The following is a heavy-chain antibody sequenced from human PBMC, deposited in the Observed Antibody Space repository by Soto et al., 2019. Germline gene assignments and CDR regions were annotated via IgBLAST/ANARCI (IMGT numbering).Heavy chain of an antibody. J-gene: IGHJ4*02. CDR2: FYHSGGT. CDR1: GYSISRGYF. V-gene: IGHV4-38-2*01. CDR3: AGDYGTIQNYFDY. Sequence: SETLSLTCAVSGYSISRGYFWGWIRQPPGKGLEWIGSFYHSGGTYYNPSLESRVTISADTSKNHLSLKLASVTAADTAVYYCAGDYGTIQNYFDYWGQGNLVTVSS. D-gene: IGHD4-17*01.